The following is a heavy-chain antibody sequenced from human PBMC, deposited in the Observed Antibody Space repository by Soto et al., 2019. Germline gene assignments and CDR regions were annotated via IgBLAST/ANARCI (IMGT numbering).Heavy chain of an antibody. V-gene: IGHV3-33*01. CDR2: IWYDGSNK. CDR3: ARGQYCVTKNLRVFDI. Sequence: GKGLEWVAVIWYDGSNKYYADSVKGRFTISRDNSKNTLYLQMNSLRAEDTAVYFCARGQYCVTKNLRVFDIRVKRTIVTVSS. D-gene: IGHD2-8*01. J-gene: IGHJ3*02.